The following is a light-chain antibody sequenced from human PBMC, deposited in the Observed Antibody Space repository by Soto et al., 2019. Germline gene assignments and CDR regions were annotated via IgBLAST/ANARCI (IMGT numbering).Light chain of an antibody. CDR1: QTISSL. Sequence: DIQMTQSPSTLSGSVGDRVTITCRASQTISSLLSWYQQKPVKAPKLLIYKASTLKSGVPSRFSGSGSGTEFTLTISSLQPDDFATYYCQHYNSYSEAFGQGTKVDIK. CDR2: KAS. V-gene: IGKV1-5*03. J-gene: IGKJ1*01. CDR3: QHYNSYSEA.